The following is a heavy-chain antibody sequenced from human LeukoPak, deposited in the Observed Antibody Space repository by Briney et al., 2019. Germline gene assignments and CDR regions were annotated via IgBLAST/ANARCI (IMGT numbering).Heavy chain of an antibody. D-gene: IGHD1/OR15-1a*01. CDR2: INPDGTII. CDR3: AKDLSWNTADR. Sequence: GGSLRLSCVASGFTYTNYWMHWFRQVSGKGPVWVSRINPDGTIIDYADFVKGRFTISRDNAKNLLYLQMKGLGADDTALYYCAKDLSWNTADRWGQGTLVTVSS. CDR1: GFTYTNYW. V-gene: IGHV3-74*01. J-gene: IGHJ5*02.